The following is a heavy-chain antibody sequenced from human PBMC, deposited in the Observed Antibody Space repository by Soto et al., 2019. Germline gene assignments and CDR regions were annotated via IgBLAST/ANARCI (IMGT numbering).Heavy chain of an antibody. J-gene: IGHJ4*02. CDR2: IHPTDSSA. CDR1: SYTFSKYW. V-gene: IGHV5-10-1*01. Sequence: PGESLKISCQGSSYTFSKYWIHWVRQMPGKGLEWMGRIHPTDSSAHYSPSFQGHVSISVDKSSTTAFLQWTGLKASDTAMYYCAIQYFYDSSGFLWGPGTLVTVSP. D-gene: IGHD3-22*01. CDR3: AIQYFYDSSGFL.